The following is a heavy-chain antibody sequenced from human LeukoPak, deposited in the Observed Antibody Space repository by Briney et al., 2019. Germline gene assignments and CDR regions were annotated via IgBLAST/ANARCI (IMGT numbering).Heavy chain of an antibody. CDR2: ISHNGGTT. Sequence: PGGSLRLSCEASGFTFSDFGLHWVRQTPDRGLEWVAVISHNGGTTYYADSVKGRFTISREDAKNSLYLQMNNLTPGDTAVYYCARGGYRSSSTGIDSWGQGTLVIVST. V-gene: IGHV3-30*03. CDR3: ARGGYRSSSTGIDS. D-gene: IGHD6-13*01. J-gene: IGHJ5*01. CDR1: GFTFSDFG.